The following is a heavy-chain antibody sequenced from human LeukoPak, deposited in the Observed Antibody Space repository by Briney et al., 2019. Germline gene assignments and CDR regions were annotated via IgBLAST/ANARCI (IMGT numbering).Heavy chain of an antibody. D-gene: IGHD2-2*01. CDR2: IYTSGST. CDR1: GGSISSGSYY. V-gene: IGHV4-61*02. J-gene: IGHJ5*02. Sequence: SQTLSLTCTVSGGSISSGSYYWSWIRQPAAKGLEWIGRIYTSGSTNYNPSLKSRVTISVDTSKNQFSLKLSSVTAADTAVYYCASQTQYCSSTSCYLNWFDPWGQGTLVTVSS. CDR3: ASQTQYCSSTSCYLNWFDP.